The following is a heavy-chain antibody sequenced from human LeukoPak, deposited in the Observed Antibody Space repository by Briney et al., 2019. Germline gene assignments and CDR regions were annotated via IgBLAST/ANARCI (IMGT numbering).Heavy chain of an antibody. Sequence: ASVKVSCKASGGTFSSYAFSWVRQAPGQGLEWMGGIIPIFGTANYAQKFQGRVTITADESTSTAYMELSSLRSEDTAVYYCAVSRNYYYDSSGYKNSLDYWGQGTLVTVSS. CDR2: IIPIFGTA. V-gene: IGHV1-69*13. CDR1: GGTFSSYA. D-gene: IGHD3-22*01. CDR3: AVSRNYYYDSSGYKNSLDY. J-gene: IGHJ4*02.